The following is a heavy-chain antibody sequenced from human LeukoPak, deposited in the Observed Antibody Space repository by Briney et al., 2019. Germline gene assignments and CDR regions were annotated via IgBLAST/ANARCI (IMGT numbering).Heavy chain of an antibody. CDR1: EFTFSSYN. J-gene: IGHJ5*02. D-gene: IGHD3-9*01. CDR3: ARDYDVSTAYPPTQLFDP. V-gene: IGHV3-21*04. CDR2: ISSFSSYI. Sequence: GGSLRLSRAASEFTFSSYNMNWVRQAPGKGLEWVSSISSFSSYIYYADSVKGRFTISRDNAKNSLYLQMSSLRAEDTAVYYCARDYDVSTAYPPTQLFDPWGQGTLVTVSS.